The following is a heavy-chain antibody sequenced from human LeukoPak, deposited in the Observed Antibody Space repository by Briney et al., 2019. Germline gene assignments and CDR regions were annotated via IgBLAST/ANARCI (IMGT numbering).Heavy chain of an antibody. CDR3: ARLGVAVTLFDY. CDR2: INPNSGGT. CDR1: GYTFTGYY. J-gene: IGHJ4*02. Sequence: ASVKVSCKASGYTFTGYYMHWVRQAPGQGLEWMGWINPNSGGTNYAQKFQGRVTMTRDKSISTAYLQWSSLKASDTAMYYCARLGVAVTLFDYWGQGTLVTVSS. D-gene: IGHD3-16*01. V-gene: IGHV1-2*02.